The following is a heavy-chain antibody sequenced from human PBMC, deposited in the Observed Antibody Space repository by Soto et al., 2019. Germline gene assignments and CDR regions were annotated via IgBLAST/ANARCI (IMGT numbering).Heavy chain of an antibody. CDR3: ARAVKISFAHIHYYGMDV. CDR2: IYYSGST. Sequence: QVQLQESGPGLVKPSETLSLTCTVSGGSISSYYWSWIRQPPGKGLEWIGYIYYSGSTNYNPFLKSRVTISVDTSKNQFSLKLSSVTAADTAVYYCARAVKISFAHIHYYGMDVWGQGTTVTVSS. CDR1: GGSISSYY. V-gene: IGHV4-59*01. D-gene: IGHD3-10*01. J-gene: IGHJ6*02.